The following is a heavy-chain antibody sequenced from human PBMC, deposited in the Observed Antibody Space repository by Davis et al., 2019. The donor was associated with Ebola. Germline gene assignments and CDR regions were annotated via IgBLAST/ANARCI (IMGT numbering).Heavy chain of an antibody. Sequence: GESLKISCAASGFTFSSYAMHWVRQAPGTGLEWVAVISYDGSNKYYADSVKGRFTISRDNSKNTLYLQMNSLRAEDTAVYYCARAGAGDIVVVPAPFYYYGMDVWGQGTTVTVSS. CDR2: ISYDGSNK. CDR1: GFTFSSYA. V-gene: IGHV3-30-3*01. J-gene: IGHJ6*02. D-gene: IGHD2-2*01. CDR3: ARAGAGDIVVVPAPFYYYGMDV.